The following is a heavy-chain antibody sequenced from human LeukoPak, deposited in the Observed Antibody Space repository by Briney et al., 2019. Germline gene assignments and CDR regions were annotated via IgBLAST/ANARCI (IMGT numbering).Heavy chain of an antibody. CDR1: GASISSYY. CDR3: ASGTYYYFDF. D-gene: IGHD1-26*01. Sequence: PSETLSLTCTVSGASISSYYWSWIRQPPGKGLEWIGYIYYSGSTNYNPSLKNRVTISVDTSKNQFSLKLRSVTAADTAVYYCASGTYYYFDFWGQGTLVTVSS. CDR2: IYYSGST. J-gene: IGHJ4*02. V-gene: IGHV4-59*08.